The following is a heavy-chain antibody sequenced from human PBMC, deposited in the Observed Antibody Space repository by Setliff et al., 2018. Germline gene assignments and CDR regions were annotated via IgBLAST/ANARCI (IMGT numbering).Heavy chain of an antibody. D-gene: IGHD2-15*01. V-gene: IGHV3-15*01. CDR1: GFTFTNAW. CDR3: AKEAANYYYYMDV. J-gene: IGHJ6*03. Sequence: PGGSLRLSCAASGFTFTNAWMSWVRQAPGKGLEWVGRVKSKSDGGTIDYAAPVEGRFTISRDDSRNTLYLQMNSLRAEDTAVYYCAKEAANYYYYMDVWGKGTTVTVSS. CDR2: VKSKSDGGTI.